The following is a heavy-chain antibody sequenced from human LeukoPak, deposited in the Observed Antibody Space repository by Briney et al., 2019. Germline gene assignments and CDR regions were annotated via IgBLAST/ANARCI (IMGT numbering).Heavy chain of an antibody. CDR3: AKDNCQGFCELVVAATLDY. J-gene: IGHJ4*02. Sequence: GRSLRPSCAASGFTFSSYGMHWVRQAPGKGLEWVAVISYDGSNKYYADSVKGRFTISRDNSKNTLYLQMNSLRAEDTAVYYCAKDNCQGFCELVVAATLDYWGQGTLVTVSS. D-gene: IGHD2-15*01. CDR1: GFTFSSYG. V-gene: IGHV3-30*18. CDR2: ISYDGSNK.